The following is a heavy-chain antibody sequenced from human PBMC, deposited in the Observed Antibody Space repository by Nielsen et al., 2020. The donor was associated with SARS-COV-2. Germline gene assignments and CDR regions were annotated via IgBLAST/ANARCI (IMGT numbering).Heavy chain of an antibody. CDR2: ITNTGAE. D-gene: IGHD6-19*01. V-gene: IGHV3-11*04. J-gene: IGHJ4*02. Sequence: LSLTCTVSGGSISSSSYYWGWIRQTPGKGLEWVSYITNTGAEYYADSVKGRFTISRDDAQSSLYLHMNNLRAEDTAVYYCASSGWLDHWGQGTLVTVSS. CDR1: GGSISSSSYY. CDR3: ASSGWLDH.